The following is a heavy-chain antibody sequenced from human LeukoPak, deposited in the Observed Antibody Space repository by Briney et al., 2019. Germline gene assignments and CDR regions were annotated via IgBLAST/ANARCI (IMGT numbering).Heavy chain of an antibody. CDR1: GGSISSGGYC. Sequence: SQTLSLTCTVSGGSISSGGYCWSWIRQHPGKGLEWIGYIYYSGSTYYNPSLKSRVTISVDTSKNQFSLKLSSVTAADTAVYYCARGLTIFGVVTPRTYYFDYWGQGTLVTVSS. CDR3: ARGLTIFGVVTPRTYYFDY. J-gene: IGHJ4*02. V-gene: IGHV4-31*03. D-gene: IGHD3-3*01. CDR2: IYYSGST.